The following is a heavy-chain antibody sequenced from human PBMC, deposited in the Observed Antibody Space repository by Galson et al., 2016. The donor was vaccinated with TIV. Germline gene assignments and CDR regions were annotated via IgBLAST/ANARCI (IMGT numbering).Heavy chain of an antibody. V-gene: IGHV1-69*04. D-gene: IGHD5-12*01. CDR2: IIPILGLT. CDR1: GGSFSTYA. J-gene: IGHJ3*02. CDR3: ARANPATFGYDDFFDI. Sequence: SVKVSCKASGGSFSTYAINWVRQAPGQGPEWMGRIIPILGLTKYAQRFQGRVSITADKSTNTAYMDLSSLRSDDTAVYYCARANPATFGYDDFFDIWGQGTLVIVSA.